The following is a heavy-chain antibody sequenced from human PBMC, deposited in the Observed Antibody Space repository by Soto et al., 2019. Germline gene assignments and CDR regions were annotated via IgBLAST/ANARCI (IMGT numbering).Heavy chain of an antibody. CDR1: GFTFSNYW. D-gene: IGHD6-19*01. V-gene: IGHV3-74*01. Sequence: EVQLVESGGGLAQPGGSLRLSCAASGFTFSNYWMHWVRQAPGKGLVWVSRIGSDGSGTSYADSVKGRFSISRDNARKTLFLQMNSLTADDTAVYYCAREEYRSSWPPLDYWGQGTLVSVSS. CDR3: AREEYRSSWPPLDY. CDR2: IGSDGSGT. J-gene: IGHJ4*02.